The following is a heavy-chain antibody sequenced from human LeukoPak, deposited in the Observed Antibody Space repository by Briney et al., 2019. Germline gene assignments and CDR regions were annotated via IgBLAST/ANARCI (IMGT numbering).Heavy chain of an antibody. CDR2: INPGGGRT. V-gene: IGHV1-46*01. CDR3: AKVGSGSTYYYMDV. CDR1: GYTFTSYY. Sequence: GASVKVSCKASGYTFTSYYMHWVRQAPGQGLEWMGIINPGGGRTSYAQKFQGRVTMTRDMSTSTVYMELSSLRSEDTAVYYCAKVGSGSTYYYMDVWGKGTTVTISS. D-gene: IGHD3-10*01. J-gene: IGHJ6*03.